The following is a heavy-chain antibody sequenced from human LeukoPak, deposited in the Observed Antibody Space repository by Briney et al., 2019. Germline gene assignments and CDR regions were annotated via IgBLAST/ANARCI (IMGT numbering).Heavy chain of an antibody. CDR2: XXXXXGXX. CDR3: AKDVGYSNSRGDAFDI. CDR1: RFTFSSYA. Sequence: PGGSLRLSCAASRFTFSSYAMXXXRQXPGXXXXXXXXXXXXXGXXYXXDSVXXXXXXYXXNSKNTLSLQMKSLRAEDTAVYYCAKDVGYSNSRGDAFDIWGQGTMVTVSS. J-gene: IGHJ3*02. D-gene: IGHD2-8*01. V-gene: IGHV3-23*01.